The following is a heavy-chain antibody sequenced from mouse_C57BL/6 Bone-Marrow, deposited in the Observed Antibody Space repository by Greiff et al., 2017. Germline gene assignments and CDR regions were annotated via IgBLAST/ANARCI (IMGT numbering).Heavy chain of an antibody. Sequence: QVQLKQPGAELVMPGASVKLSCKASGYTFTSYWMHWVKQRPGQGLEWIGEIDPSDSYTNYNQKFKGKSTLTVDKSSSTAYMQLSSLTSEDSAVYYCARGGVYYDYDGGFAYWGQGTLVTVSA. V-gene: IGHV1-69*01. CDR1: GYTFTSYW. D-gene: IGHD2-4*01. J-gene: IGHJ3*01. CDR2: IDPSDSYT. CDR3: ARGGVYYDYDGGFAY.